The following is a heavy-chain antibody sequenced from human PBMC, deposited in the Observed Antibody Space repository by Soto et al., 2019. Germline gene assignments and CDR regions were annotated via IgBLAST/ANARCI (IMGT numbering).Heavy chain of an antibody. CDR2: MNGGNGNT. CDR1: GNTFTSNA. J-gene: IGHJ6*02. CDR3: AKGQIYGMDV. V-gene: IGHV1-3*01. Sequence: QVQLVQSGAEVKTPGASVMVSCKASGNTFTSNAMHWVRQAPGQRLEWMGWMNGGNGNTKYSQKFQGRVTITRDTSASTAYMEVSSLRSEDTAVYYCAKGQIYGMDVWGQGTTVTVSS.